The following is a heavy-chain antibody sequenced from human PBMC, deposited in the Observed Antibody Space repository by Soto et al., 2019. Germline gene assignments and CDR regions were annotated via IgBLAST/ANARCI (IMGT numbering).Heavy chain of an antibody. Sequence: EVQLVDSGGGLVQPGGSLRLSCAASGFTFSSDEMNWVRQAPGKGLEWVSYISSSGSTIYYADSVKGRFTISRDNAKNSLYLQMNSLRAQDTAVYYCARQGSDYDYGRGNYRHDFDYWGQGTLVTVSS. CDR1: GFTFSSDE. CDR3: ARQGSDYDYGRGNYRHDFDY. D-gene: IGHD3-16*02. V-gene: IGHV3-48*03. CDR2: ISSSGSTI. J-gene: IGHJ4*02.